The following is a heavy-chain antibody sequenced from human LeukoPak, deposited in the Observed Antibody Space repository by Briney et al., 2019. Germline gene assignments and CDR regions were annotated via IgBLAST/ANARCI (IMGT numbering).Heavy chain of an antibody. D-gene: IGHD3-10*01. CDR2: MSGSGGST. Sequence: PGGSLRLSCAASGFIFSNYDMSWVRQAPGKGLEWVSGMSGSGGSTYYADSVKGRFTISRDNSKNTLYLQMNSLRAEDTAVYYCAKYYGSAVGYFDLWGRGTLVTVSS. J-gene: IGHJ2*01. CDR1: GFIFSNYD. CDR3: AKYYGSAVGYFDL. V-gene: IGHV3-23*01.